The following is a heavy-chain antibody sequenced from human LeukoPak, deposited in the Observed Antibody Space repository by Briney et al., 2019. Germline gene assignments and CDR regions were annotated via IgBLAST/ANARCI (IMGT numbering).Heavy chain of an antibody. D-gene: IGHD5-18*01. CDR2: ISAYNGNT. CDR1: GYTFTSYG. CDR3: ARETAMGHYYYYGMDV. V-gene: IGHV1-18*01. J-gene: IGHJ6*02. Sequence: ASVKVSCKASGYTFTSYGISWVRQAPGQGLEWMGWISAYNGNTNYAQKLQGRVTMTTDTSTSTAYMELRSLRSDDTAVYYCARETAMGHYYYYGMDVWGQGTTVTVSS.